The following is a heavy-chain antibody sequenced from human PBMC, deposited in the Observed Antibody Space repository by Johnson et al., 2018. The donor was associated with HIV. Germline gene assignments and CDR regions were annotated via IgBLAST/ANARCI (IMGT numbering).Heavy chain of an antibody. V-gene: IGHV3-11*04. CDR3: ARWVGDIVVVPAAADAFDI. CDR1: GFTFSDYY. Sequence: QVQLVESGGGLVQPGGSLRLSCAASGFTFSDYYMSWIRQAPGKGLEWVSYISGSSSIIYYADSVKGRFTISRDYAKKSVYLQMNSLRVEDTAVYYCARWVGDIVVVPAAADAFDIWGQGTMVTVSS. J-gene: IGHJ3*02. D-gene: IGHD2-2*01. CDR2: ISGSSSII.